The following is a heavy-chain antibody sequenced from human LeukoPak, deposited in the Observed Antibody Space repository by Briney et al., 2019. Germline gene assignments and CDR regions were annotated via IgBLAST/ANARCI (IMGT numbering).Heavy chain of an antibody. J-gene: IGHJ4*02. CDR1: GGSISSGDYY. D-gene: IGHD3-22*01. V-gene: IGHV4-30-4*08. CDR2: IYYSGST. Sequence: SETLSLTCTVSGGSISSGDYYWSWIRQPPGKGLEWIGYIYYSGSTYYNPSLKSRVAISVDTSKNQFSLKLSSVTAADTAVYYCARDRGVGYYYDSSGREGFDYWGQGTLVTVSS. CDR3: ARDRGVGYYYDSSGREGFDY.